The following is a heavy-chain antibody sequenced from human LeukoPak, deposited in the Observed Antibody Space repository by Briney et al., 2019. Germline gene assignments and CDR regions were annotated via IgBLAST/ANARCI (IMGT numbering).Heavy chain of an antibody. CDR2: INHSGST. CDR3: ARGPYSYDSSGAFDI. CDR1: GGSFSGYY. J-gene: IGHJ3*02. D-gene: IGHD3-22*01. V-gene: IGHV4-34*01. Sequence: SETLSLTCAVYGGSFSGYYWSWIRQPPGKGLEWIGEINHSGSTNYSPSLKSRVTISVDTSKNQFSLKLSSVTAADTAVYFCARGPYSYDSSGAFDIWGQGTMVTVSS.